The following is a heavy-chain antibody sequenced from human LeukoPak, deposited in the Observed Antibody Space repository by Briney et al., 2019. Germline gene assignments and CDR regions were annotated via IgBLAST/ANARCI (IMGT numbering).Heavy chain of an antibody. V-gene: IGHV3-74*03. J-gene: IGHJ4*02. Sequence: GGSLSLTCAASGFTFSTTWLNWVRQSPGKGLVWVARITGDGFSTTYAESVKGRFNISRDNAKNTLYLQMNSLRVEDTAIYYCARDWYHAIDYWGQGALVTVSS. D-gene: IGHD1-14*01. CDR1: GFTFSTTW. CDR2: ITGDGFST. CDR3: ARDWYHAIDY.